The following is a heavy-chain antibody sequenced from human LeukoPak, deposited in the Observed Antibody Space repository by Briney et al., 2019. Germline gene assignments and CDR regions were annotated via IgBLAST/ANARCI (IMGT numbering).Heavy chain of an antibody. CDR2: ISNSGGST. D-gene: IGHD2/OR15-2a*01. CDR1: GVTFSSYA. J-gene: IGHJ4*02. Sequence: GGSLRLSCAVSGVTFSSYAMTWVRQPPGKGLQWVSTISNSGGSTYYADFVKGRFPISRHNSKNTLYLQMNSLSAEDTAVYYCANSHFRDFGGEETLVTVS. V-gene: IGHV3-23*01. CDR3: ANSHFRDF.